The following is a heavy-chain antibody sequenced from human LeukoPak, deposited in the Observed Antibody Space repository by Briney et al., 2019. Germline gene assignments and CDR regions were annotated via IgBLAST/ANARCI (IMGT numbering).Heavy chain of an antibody. V-gene: IGHV1-69-2*01. Sequence: ASVKVSCKASGYSFSGYYMHWVQQAPGKGLEWMGLVDPEDGETIYAEKFQGRVTITADTSTDTAYMELSSLRPEDTAVYYCALQLELSFPLVYWGQGTLVTVS. J-gene: IGHJ4*02. D-gene: IGHD1-7*01. CDR3: ALQLELSFPLVY. CDR2: VDPEDGET. CDR1: GYSFSGYY.